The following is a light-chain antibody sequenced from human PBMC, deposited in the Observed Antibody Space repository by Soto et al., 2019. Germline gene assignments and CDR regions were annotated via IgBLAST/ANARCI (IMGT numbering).Light chain of an antibody. CDR2: GAS. CDR1: QSVSSSY. J-gene: IGKJ1*01. Sequence: EIVLRQCPGTLYLSPGERATLSCRASQSVSSSYLAWYQQKPGKARRLLIYGASSRATGIPDRFSGSGSGTDFTLTISRLEPEDFAVYYCQQYGSSPRTFGQGTKVDIK. CDR3: QQYGSSPRT. V-gene: IGKV3-20*01.